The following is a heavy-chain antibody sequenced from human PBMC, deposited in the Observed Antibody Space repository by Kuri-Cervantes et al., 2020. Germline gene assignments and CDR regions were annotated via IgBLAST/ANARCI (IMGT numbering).Heavy chain of an antibody. V-gene: IGHV3-30*02. CDR1: GFTFSSYG. CDR3: AKEAGFAFDI. CDR2: IRYDGRNQ. D-gene: IGHD3-10*01. J-gene: IGHJ3*02. Sequence: GESLKISCAASGFTFSSYGMHWVRQAPGKGLEWAAFIRYDGRNQYYADSVKGRFTVSRDNSKNTLYLQMNSLRAEDTAVYYCAKEAGFAFDIWGQGTMVTVSS.